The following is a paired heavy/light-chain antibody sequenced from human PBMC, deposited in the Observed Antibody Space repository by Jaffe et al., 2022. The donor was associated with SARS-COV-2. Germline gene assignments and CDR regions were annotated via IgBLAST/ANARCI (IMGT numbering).Light chain of an antibody. CDR3: QQYDNLPPGT. Sequence: DIQMTQSPSSLSASVGDRVTITCQASQHISNYLNWYQQKPGKAPKILIYDASNLETGVPSRFSGSGSGTNFSLTISSLHPEDIATYYCQQYDNLPPGTFGQGTKLELK. CDR2: DAS. CDR1: QHISNY. J-gene: IGKJ2*01. V-gene: IGKV1-33*01.
Heavy chain of an antibody. CDR2: ISGTGIST. J-gene: IGHJ4*02. V-gene: IGHV3-23*01. D-gene: IGHD2-15*01. CDR1: GFTFSNYA. Sequence: EVKLLESGGGLVQPGGSLRLSCAASGFTFSNYAMSWVRQAPGKGLEWVSGISGTGISTYYADSLKGRFTISRDNSKNTLYLQLNSLRADDTAIYYCAKPWASAYCSGYGCSGYFDNWGQGTLVTVSS. CDR3: AKPWASAYCSGYGCSGYFDN.